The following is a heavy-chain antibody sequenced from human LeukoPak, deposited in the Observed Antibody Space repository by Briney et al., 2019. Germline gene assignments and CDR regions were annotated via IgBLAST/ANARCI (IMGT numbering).Heavy chain of an antibody. J-gene: IGHJ6*03. D-gene: IGHD5-18*01. V-gene: IGHV1-69*06. CDR3: ARGRTAMVSYYYYYMDV. CDR1: GGTFSSYA. CDR2: IIPIFGTA. Sequence: GASVKVSCKASGGTFSSYAISWVRQAPGQGLEWMGGIIPIFGTANYAQKFQGRVTITADKSTSTAYMELSSLRSEDTAVYYCARGRTAMVSYYYYYMDVWGKGTTVTVSS.